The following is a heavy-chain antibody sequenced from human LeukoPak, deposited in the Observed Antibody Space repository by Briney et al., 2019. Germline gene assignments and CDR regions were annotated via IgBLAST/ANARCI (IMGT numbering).Heavy chain of an antibody. D-gene: IGHD6-13*01. V-gene: IGHV1-18*01. Sequence: ASVKVSCKASGYTFTSYGISWVRQAPGQGLEWMGWISAYNGNTNYAQKLQGRVTMTTDTSTSTAYMELRSLRSDDTAVYYCASTPRYSSSWYTLDYWGQGTLVTVSS. CDR1: GYTFTSYG. CDR3: ASTPRYSSSWYTLDY. J-gene: IGHJ4*02. CDR2: ISAYNGNT.